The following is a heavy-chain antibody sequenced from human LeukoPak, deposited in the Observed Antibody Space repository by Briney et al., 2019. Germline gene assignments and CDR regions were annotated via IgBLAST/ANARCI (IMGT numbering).Heavy chain of an antibody. CDR3: AREKDDYGDSPGAFDI. Sequence: TSETLSLTCAVSGGSISSGGYSWSWIRQPPGKGLEWIGYIYYSGSTYYNPSLKSRVTISVDTSKNQFSLKLSSVTAADTAVYYCAREKDDYGDSPGAFDIWGQGTMVTVSS. CDR1: GGSISSGGYS. D-gene: IGHD4-17*01. CDR2: IYYSGST. V-gene: IGHV4-30-4*07. J-gene: IGHJ3*02.